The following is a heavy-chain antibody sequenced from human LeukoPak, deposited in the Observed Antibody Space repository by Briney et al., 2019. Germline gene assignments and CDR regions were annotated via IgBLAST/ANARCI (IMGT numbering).Heavy chain of an antibody. CDR3: AVDPPGIDAQIDY. D-gene: IGHD6-13*01. CDR2: IIRGGAR. CDR1: GFIFSHAW. V-gene: IGHV3-15*01. J-gene: IGHJ4*02. Sequence: NPGGSLRLSCTASGFIFSHAWMNWVRQAPGKGLQWVGRIIRGGAREYAAPAQGRFTISRDDSTNTDYLEMNNLGTDDTAVYFCAVDPPGIDAQIDYWGQGTLVTVSS.